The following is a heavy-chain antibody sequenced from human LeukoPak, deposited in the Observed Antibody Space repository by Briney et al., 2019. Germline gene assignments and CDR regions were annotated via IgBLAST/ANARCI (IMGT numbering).Heavy chain of an antibody. D-gene: IGHD4-17*01. CDR3: ARSDHGDYIDY. Sequence: ASVKVSCKASGYTFTTYTIHWMRQAPGQRLEWMGWISAGNGDTRYPQKFQDRVTITRDTSASTSYMDLTSLTSEDTAMYYCARSDHGDYIDYWGQGTLVTVSS. J-gene: IGHJ4*02. CDR2: ISAGNGDT. CDR1: GYTFTTYT. V-gene: IGHV1-3*01.